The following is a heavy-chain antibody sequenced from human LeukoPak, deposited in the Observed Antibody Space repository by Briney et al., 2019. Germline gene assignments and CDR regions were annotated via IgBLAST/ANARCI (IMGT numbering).Heavy chain of an antibody. CDR1: GGSISSYY. V-gene: IGHV4-59*01. CDR3: ARGYYGSGSYYNSDWFDP. Sequence: SETLSLTCTVSGGSISSYYWSWIRQPPGKGLEWIGYIYYSGSTNYNPSLKSRVTISVDTSKNQFSLKLSSVTAADTAVYYCARGYYGSGSYYNSDWFDPLGPGNPGHRLL. CDR2: IYYSGST. J-gene: IGHJ5*02. D-gene: IGHD3-10*01.